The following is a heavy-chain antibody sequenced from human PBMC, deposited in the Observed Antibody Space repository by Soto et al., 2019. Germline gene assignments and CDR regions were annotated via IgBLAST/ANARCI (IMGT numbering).Heavy chain of an antibody. Sequence: GGSVRLSCAASGFSFSSYAMSWVRQAPGKGLEWVSAISGSGGSTYYADSVKGRFTISRDNSKNTLYLQMNSLRAEDTAVYYFAKDLYSSSFPYFFDYWGQGSLVTVSS. CDR1: GFSFSSYA. D-gene: IGHD6-6*01. V-gene: IGHV3-23*01. CDR2: ISGSGGST. CDR3: AKDLYSSSFPYFFDY. J-gene: IGHJ4*02.